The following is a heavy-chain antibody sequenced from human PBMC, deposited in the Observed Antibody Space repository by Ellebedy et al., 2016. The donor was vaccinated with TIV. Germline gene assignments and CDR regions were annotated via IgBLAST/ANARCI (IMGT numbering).Heavy chain of an antibody. J-gene: IGHJ4*02. CDR2: ISCGGDST. CDR1: GFTFSSFA. CDR3: AKGTSSGFNYDRVGFEY. V-gene: IGHV3-23*01. D-gene: IGHD3-22*01. Sequence: GGSLRLSCAASGFTFSSFAMHWVRQAPGKGLEWLSVISCGGDSTYHAGSVKGRSTITRDNSKNTLYLQMDRLRAEDTAVYYCAKGTSSGFNYDRVGFEYWGQGALVTVSS.